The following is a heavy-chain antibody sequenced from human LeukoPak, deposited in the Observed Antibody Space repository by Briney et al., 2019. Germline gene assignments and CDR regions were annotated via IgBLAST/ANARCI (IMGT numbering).Heavy chain of an antibody. J-gene: IGHJ4*02. Sequence: ASVKVSCEASGYTFTSYGFSWVRQAPGQGLEWMGWISAYNGNTNYVQKLQGRVTMTTDTSTSTAYMELRSLRSDDTAVYYCARDYCSGGSCRFDHWGQGTLVTVSS. CDR2: ISAYNGNT. CDR1: GYTFTSYG. CDR3: ARDYCSGGSCRFDH. D-gene: IGHD2-15*01. V-gene: IGHV1-18*01.